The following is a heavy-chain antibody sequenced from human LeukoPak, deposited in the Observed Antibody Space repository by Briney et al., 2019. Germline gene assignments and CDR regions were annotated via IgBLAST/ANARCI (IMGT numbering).Heavy chain of an antibody. Sequence: SVKVSCKASGGTFSSYAISWVRQAPGQGLEWMGGIIPIFGTANYAQKFQGRVTITADESTSTAYMELSSLRSEDTAVYYCARDPNYYDSSGYWTLDYWGQGTLVTVSS. CDR2: IIPIFGTA. CDR1: GGTFSSYA. CDR3: ARDPNYYDSSGYWTLDY. D-gene: IGHD3-22*01. J-gene: IGHJ4*02. V-gene: IGHV1-69*13.